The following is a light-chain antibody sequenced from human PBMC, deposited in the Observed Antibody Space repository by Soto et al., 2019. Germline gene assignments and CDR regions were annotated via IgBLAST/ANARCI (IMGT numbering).Light chain of an antibody. Sequence: DIQMNQSPSSLSASVGDRVTITCQASQDISNYLNWYQQKPGKAPKLLIYDASNLETGGPSRFSGSGSGTDFTFTISSLQPEGIATYYCQQYDNLFTFGPGTKVDIK. J-gene: IGKJ3*01. CDR3: QQYDNLFT. CDR1: QDISNY. CDR2: DAS. V-gene: IGKV1-33*01.